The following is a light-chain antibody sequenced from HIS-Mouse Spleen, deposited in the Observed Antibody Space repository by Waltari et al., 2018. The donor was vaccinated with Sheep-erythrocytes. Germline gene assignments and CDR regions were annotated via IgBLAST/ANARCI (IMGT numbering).Light chain of an antibody. Sequence: QSALPQPRSVSGSPGQAVTIPRTGTSRDVGGYNSVSRYQQHPGKAPKLMIYAVSKRPSGVPDRFSGSKSGNTASLTISGLQAEDEADYYCCSYAGSYNHVFATGTKVTVL. CDR1: SRDVGGYNS. J-gene: IGLJ1*01. V-gene: IGLV2-11*01. CDR3: CSYAGSYNHV. CDR2: AVS.